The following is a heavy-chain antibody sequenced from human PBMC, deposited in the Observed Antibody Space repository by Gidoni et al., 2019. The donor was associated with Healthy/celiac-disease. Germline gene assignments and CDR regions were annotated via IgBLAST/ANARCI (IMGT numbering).Heavy chain of an antibody. CDR3: ARASYGYNFFFPSGYFDY. D-gene: IGHD5-12*01. CDR1: GFTFSSYA. CDR2: ISYDGSNK. J-gene: IGHJ4*02. Sequence: QVQLVESGGGVVQPGRSLRLSCAASGFTFSSYAMHWVRQAPGKGLEWVAVISYDGSNKYYADSVKGRFTISRDNSKNTLYLQMNSLRAEDTAVYYCARASYGYNFFFPSGYFDYWGQGTLVTVSS. V-gene: IGHV3-30-3*01.